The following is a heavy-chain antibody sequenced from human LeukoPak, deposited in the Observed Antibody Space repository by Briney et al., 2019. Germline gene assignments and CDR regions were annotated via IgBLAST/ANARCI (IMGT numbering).Heavy chain of an antibody. CDR2: IYTSGST. CDR3: ARGTDYYDGLSNTYANWFDP. D-gene: IGHD3-22*01. J-gene: IGHJ5*02. CDR1: GGSISSGSYY. Sequence: SQTLSLTCTVSGGSISSGSYYWSWIRQPAGKGLEWIGRIYTSGSTNYNPSLKSRVTISVDTSKNQFSLKLSSVTAADTAVYYCARGTDYYDGLSNTYANWFDPWGQGTLVTVSS. V-gene: IGHV4-61*02.